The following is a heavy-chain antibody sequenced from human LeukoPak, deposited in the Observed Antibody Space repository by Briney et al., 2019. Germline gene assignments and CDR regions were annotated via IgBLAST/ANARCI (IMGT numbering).Heavy chain of an antibody. CDR2: IATGTGSVSTFT. CDR1: GFSFERHS. J-gene: IGHJ4*02. D-gene: IGHD1-26*01. CDR3: AREVGPTDH. V-gene: IGHV3-21*01. Sequence: GGSLRLSCVASGFSFERHSMNWVRQVPGRGLEWVSSIATGTGSVSTFTFYADSVKGRFTISRDNAKKSLYLEMNSLRAEDTAVYYCAREVGPTDHWGQGTLVTVSS.